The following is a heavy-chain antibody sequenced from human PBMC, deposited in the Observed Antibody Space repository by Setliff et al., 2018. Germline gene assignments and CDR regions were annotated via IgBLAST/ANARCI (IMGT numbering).Heavy chain of an antibody. V-gene: IGHV4-59*11. Sequence: SETLSLTCTVSGGSSSSHYWSWIRQPPGKGLEWIGYIHYSGTTNYNPSLRSRVTLSLDTAKNQFSLELRAVTAADTALYYCARENGYCSGGACYFMFDYWGQGTLVTVSS. D-gene: IGHD2-15*01. J-gene: IGHJ4*02. CDR1: GGSSSSHY. CDR2: IHYSGTT. CDR3: ARENGYCSGGACYFMFDY.